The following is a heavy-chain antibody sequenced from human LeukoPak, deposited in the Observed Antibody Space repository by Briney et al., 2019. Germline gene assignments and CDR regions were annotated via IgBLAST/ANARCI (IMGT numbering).Heavy chain of an antibody. D-gene: IGHD3-3*01. Sequence: PSETLSLTCTVSGGSISSSSYYWGWIRQPPGKGLEWIGSIYYSGSTYCNPSLKSRVTISVDTSKNQFPLKLSSVTAADTAVYYCASPPARITIFGVVTPEHYYYYMDVWGKGTTVTVSS. V-gene: IGHV4-39*01. J-gene: IGHJ6*03. CDR1: GGSISSSSYY. CDR2: IYYSGST. CDR3: ASPPARITIFGVVTPEHYYYYMDV.